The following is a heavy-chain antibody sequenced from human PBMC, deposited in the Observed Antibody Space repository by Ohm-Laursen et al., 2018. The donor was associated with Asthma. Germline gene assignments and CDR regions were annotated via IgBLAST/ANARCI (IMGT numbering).Heavy chain of an antibody. J-gene: IGHJ4*02. CDR1: GFTFSTYW. CDR3: ARDVMEWYLPAFDF. Sequence: SLRLSCAASGFTFSTYWMHWVRHAPGKGLVWVSRVYGDGSNTIYADSVKGRFTISRDNAKNTLYLQMNSLRAEDTAVYYCARDVMEWYLPAFDFWGQGTLVTVSS. V-gene: IGHV3-74*01. CDR2: VYGDGSNT. D-gene: IGHD3-3*01.